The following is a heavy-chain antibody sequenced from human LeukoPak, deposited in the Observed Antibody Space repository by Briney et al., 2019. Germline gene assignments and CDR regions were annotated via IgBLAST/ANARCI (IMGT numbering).Heavy chain of an antibody. D-gene: IGHD3-10*01. CDR2: IKEDGSEI. Sequence: GGSLRLSCAASGFIFSNYWMIWVRQAPGKGLEWVANIKEDGSEIYYVDSVKGRFTISRDNAKNSVDLQMNSLRAEDTAIYYCARHWSYHDYWGQGTLVTVSS. J-gene: IGHJ4*02. CDR3: ARHWSYHDY. CDR1: GFIFSNYW. V-gene: IGHV3-7*04.